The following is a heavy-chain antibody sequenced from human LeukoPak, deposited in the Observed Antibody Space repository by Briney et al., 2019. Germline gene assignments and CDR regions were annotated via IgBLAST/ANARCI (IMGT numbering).Heavy chain of an antibody. Sequence: ASVKVSCKASGYTFTSYYMHWVRQAPGQGLEWMGIINPSGGSTSYAQKFQGRVTMTRDTSTSTVYMGPSSLRSEDTAVYYCARDLPRGAVDYWGQGTLVTVSS. CDR2: INPSGGST. CDR1: GYTFTSYY. J-gene: IGHJ4*02. V-gene: IGHV1-46*01. D-gene: IGHD1-26*01. CDR3: ARDLPRGAVDY.